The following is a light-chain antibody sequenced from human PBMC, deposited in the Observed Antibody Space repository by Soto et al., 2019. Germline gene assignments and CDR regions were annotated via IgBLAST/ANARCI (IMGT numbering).Light chain of an antibody. J-gene: IGKJ4*01. V-gene: IGKV3-11*01. CDR1: QSVSSY. CDR2: DAS. CDR3: QQFSSYPPT. Sequence: EIVFTQSPATLSLSPGERATLSCRASQSVSSYLAWYQQKPGQAPRLLIYDASNRATGIPARFSGSGSGTDFTLTISSLEPEDFAVYYCQQFSSYPPTFGGGTKVDIK.